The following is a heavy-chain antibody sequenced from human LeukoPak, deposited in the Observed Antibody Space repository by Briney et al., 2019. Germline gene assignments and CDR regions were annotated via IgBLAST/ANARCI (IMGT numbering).Heavy chain of an antibody. Sequence: SETLSLTCTVSGGSISSYYWSWIRQPPGKGLEWIGNIHGSGYSNYNPSLKSRLSMSLDTSKNQVSLYLTSVTAADTAMYFCARSFSEKFYFESWGQGTLVTVSS. V-gene: IGHV4-59*08. CDR2: IHGSGYS. D-gene: IGHD1-26*01. CDR3: ARSFSEKFYFES. CDR1: GGSISSYY. J-gene: IGHJ4*02.